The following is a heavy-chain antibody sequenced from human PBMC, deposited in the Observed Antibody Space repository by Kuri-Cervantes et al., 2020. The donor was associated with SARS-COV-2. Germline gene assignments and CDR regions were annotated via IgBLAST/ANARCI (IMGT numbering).Heavy chain of an antibody. Sequence: GSLRLSCTASGGSISSYYWSWIRQPPGKGLEWIGYIYYSGSTNYNPSLKSRVTISVDTSKNQFSLKLSSVTAADTAVYYCARRGAVAGTVPFFDYWGQGTLVTVSS. J-gene: IGHJ4*02. V-gene: IGHV4-59*08. D-gene: IGHD6-19*01. CDR1: GGSISSYY. CDR2: IYYSGST. CDR3: ARRGAVAGTVPFFDY.